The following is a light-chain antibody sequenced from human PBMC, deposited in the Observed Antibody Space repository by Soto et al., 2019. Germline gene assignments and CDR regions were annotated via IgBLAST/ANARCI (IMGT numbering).Light chain of an antibody. CDR1: QSISTN. Sequence: EIVLTQSPGTLSVSPGERATLSCRASQSISTNLAWYQQKPGQAPRLLIYGASSRATGIPDRFSGSGSGTDFTLTISRLEPEDFAVYYCQQYGRTFGQGTKVDIK. CDR2: GAS. CDR3: QQYGRT. V-gene: IGKV3-20*01. J-gene: IGKJ1*01.